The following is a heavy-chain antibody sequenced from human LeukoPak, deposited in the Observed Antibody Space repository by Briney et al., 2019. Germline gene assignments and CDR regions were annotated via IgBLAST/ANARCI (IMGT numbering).Heavy chain of an antibody. V-gene: IGHV4-4*02. CDR2: IYHSGST. CDR1: GGSISSSNW. Sequence: SETLSLTCAVSGGSISSSNWWSWVRQPPGKGLEWIGEIYHSGSTNYNPSLKSRVTISVDKSKNQFSLELSSVTAADTAVYYCASGSRSDYYYGMDVWGKGTTVTVSS. D-gene: IGHD6-19*01. CDR3: ASGSRSDYYYGMDV. J-gene: IGHJ6*04.